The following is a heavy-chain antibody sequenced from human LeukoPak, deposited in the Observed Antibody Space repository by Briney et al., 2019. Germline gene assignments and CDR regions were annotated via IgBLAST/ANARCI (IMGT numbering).Heavy chain of an antibody. Sequence: GGSLRLSCAASGFTFNIYSMHWVRQAPGKGLEWISFIRHDSTDLYYADSVKGRFTISRDNSKNTLYLQMNSLRAEDTAVYYCAKEMKMGPWGNYGTCDYWGQGTLVTVSS. D-gene: IGHD4-11*01. CDR1: GFTFNIYS. J-gene: IGHJ4*02. CDR2: IRHDSTDL. CDR3: AKEMKMGPWGNYGTCDY. V-gene: IGHV3-30*02.